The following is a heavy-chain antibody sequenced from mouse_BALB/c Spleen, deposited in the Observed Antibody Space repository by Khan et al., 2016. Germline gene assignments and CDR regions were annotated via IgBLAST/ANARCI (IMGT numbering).Heavy chain of an antibody. D-gene: IGHD2-14*01. CDR3: PRSYRYDNAMDY. CDR2: INTHSGVP. CDR1: GYTFTTAG. V-gene: IGHV9-4*02. Sequence: QIQLVQSGPELKKPGETVRISCKASGYTFTTAGMQWVQKMPGKGLKWIGWINTHSGVPRYAEDLKGRFAFSLETSASTAYLQISNLKNEDTATYLCPRSYRYDNAMDYWDQVTSVTISS. J-gene: IGHJ4*01.